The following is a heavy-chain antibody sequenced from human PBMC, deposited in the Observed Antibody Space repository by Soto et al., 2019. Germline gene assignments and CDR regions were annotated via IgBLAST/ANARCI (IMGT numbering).Heavy chain of an antibody. CDR1: GGSVSSGDFS. Sequence: QLRLQESGSGLLKPSQTLSLTCAVSGGSVSSGDFSWCWIRQPPGKGLEWVGYIYHSGTTYYHPSLKRRLTISLDRSNIQFSLKLASATAADSAVYFCARSRSWDGLDFWGQGALVTVS. CDR2: IYHSGTT. D-gene: IGHD3-10*01. CDR3: ARSRSWDGLDF. J-gene: IGHJ3*01. V-gene: IGHV4-30-2*01.